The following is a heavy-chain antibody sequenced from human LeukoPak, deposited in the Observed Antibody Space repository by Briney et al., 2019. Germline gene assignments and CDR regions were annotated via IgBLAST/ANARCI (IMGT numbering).Heavy chain of an antibody. D-gene: IGHD6-19*01. CDR3: AKKLADALSYFDF. V-gene: IGHV3-23*01. CDR1: GLTLSNYD. J-gene: IGHJ4*02. CDR2: IGSGGYR. Sequence: GGSLRLSCVASGLTLSNYDTTWVRQAPGKGLEYVSSIGSGGYRFYGGSVKGRFSISRASSQTTVYLQMNSLRGEDTVIYFCAKKLADALSYFDFWGQGILVSVSS.